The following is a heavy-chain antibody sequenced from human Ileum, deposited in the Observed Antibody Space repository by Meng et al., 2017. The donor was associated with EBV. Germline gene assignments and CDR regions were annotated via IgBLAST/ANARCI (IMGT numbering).Heavy chain of an antibody. CDR3: ARGNGWRFDY. J-gene: IGHJ4*02. D-gene: IGHD6-19*01. V-gene: IGHV7-4-1*01. Sequence: RVQSGSELKMPWDSVNVSWQAAGYTFTSSSMNWVRHAPGQGLEWMGCININPGNPTYAQGFTGRFVFSLDTSVSTAYLQIDSLKADDTAVYYCARGNGWRFDYWSQGTLVTVSS. CDR1: GYTFTSSS. CDR2: ININPGNP.